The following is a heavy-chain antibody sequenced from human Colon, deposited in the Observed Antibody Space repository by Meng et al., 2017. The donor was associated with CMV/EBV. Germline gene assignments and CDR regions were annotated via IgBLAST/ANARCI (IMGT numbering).Heavy chain of an antibody. J-gene: IGHJ5*02. CDR2: IYYSGST. CDR1: GGSISSSSYY. CDR3: ARATLTIFGVVIPPHWFDP. V-gene: IGHV4-39*07. D-gene: IGHD3-3*01. Sequence: QVQLQEWGQGLVKPSETLSLTCTVSGGSISSSSYYWGWIRQPPGKGLEWIGSIYYSGSTYYNPSLKSRVTISVDTSKNQFSLKLSSVTAADTAVYYCARATLTIFGVVIPPHWFDPWGQGTLVTVSS.